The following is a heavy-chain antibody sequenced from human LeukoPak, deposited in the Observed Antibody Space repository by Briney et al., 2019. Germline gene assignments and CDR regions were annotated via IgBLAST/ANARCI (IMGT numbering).Heavy chain of an antibody. J-gene: IGHJ4*02. Sequence: GRSLRLSCAASGLTFSSYAMSWVRQAPGKGLEWVSAISGSGGSIYYADSVKGRFTISRDNSKNTLYLQMNSLRAEDTAVYNCAKRGSSGWYSDWGQGTLVTVSS. D-gene: IGHD6-19*01. CDR1: GLTFSSYA. V-gene: IGHV3-23*01. CDR3: AKRGSSGWYSD. CDR2: ISGSGGSI.